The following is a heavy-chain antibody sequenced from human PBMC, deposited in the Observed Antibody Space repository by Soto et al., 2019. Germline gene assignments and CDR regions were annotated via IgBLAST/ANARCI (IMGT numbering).Heavy chain of an antibody. CDR1: GGTFSSYT. J-gene: IGHJ4*01. D-gene: IGHD4-17*01. CDR2: IIPIVGIA. CDR3: SRAVLNYGYYHYFDY. V-gene: IGHV1-69*02. Sequence: QVQLVQSGAEVKKPGSSVKVSCKASGGTFSSYTISWVRQAPGQGLAWMGRIIPIVGIANYAQKFQVRVTITADKSTSTGYMELSSLKSGDTAVYYCSRAVLNYGYYHYFDYWGHGTLVIVSS.